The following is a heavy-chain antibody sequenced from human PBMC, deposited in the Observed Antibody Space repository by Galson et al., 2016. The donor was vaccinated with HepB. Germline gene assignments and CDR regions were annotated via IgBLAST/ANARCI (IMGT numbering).Heavy chain of an antibody. V-gene: IGHV3-48*02. CDR2: IRSSSSIK. CDR3: ATLGSYSGSFQSYGLDV. CDR1: GFAFRTYS. J-gene: IGHJ6*02. D-gene: IGHD1-26*01. Sequence: SLRLSCAASGFAFRTYSMNWVRQTPGKGLEWVSYIRSSSSIKYYTNSVKGRFTISRDNAKNSLFLQMNSLRDEDTAVYYCATLGSYSGSFQSYGLDVWGQGTTVTVS.